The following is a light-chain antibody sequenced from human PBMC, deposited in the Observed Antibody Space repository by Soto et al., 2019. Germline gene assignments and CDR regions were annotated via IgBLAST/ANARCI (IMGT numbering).Light chain of an antibody. V-gene: IGKV3-20*01. CDR2: GAS. CDR3: QQYGGQVT. CDR1: QSGAINY. J-gene: IGKJ1*01. Sequence: ENVLAQSPGTLSLAPGERATLSCRASQSGAINYLAWHQQKPGQAPRLRIFGASSRASGIPDRFSGSGSGTDFTLTISRLEPEDSAVYYWQQYGGQVTFGQGTKVEIK.